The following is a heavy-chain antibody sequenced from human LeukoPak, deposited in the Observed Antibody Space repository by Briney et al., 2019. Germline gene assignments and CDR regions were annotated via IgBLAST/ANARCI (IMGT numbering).Heavy chain of an antibody. D-gene: IGHD6-13*01. CDR1: GGSISSGSYY. Sequence: SQTLSLTCTVSGGSISSGSYYWSWIRQPAGKGLEWIGRIYTSGSTNYNPSLKSRVTISVDTSKNQFSLKLSSVTAADTAVYYCARGIAAAGTGYWFDPWGQGTLVTVSS. CDR3: ARGIAAAGTGYWFDP. J-gene: IGHJ5*02. V-gene: IGHV4-61*02. CDR2: IYTSGST.